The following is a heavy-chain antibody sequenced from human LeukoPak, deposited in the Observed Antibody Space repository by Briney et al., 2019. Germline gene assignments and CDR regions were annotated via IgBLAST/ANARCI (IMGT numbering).Heavy chain of an antibody. CDR2: IYYSGST. CDR1: GGSISSGDYY. J-gene: IGHJ4*02. D-gene: IGHD3-16*02. CDR3: ARVVITFGGVIHPANFDY. Sequence: PSQTLSLTCTVSGGSISSGDYYWSWIRQTPGKGLEWIGYIYYSGSTYYNPSLKSRVTISVDTSKNQFSLKLSSVTAADTAVYYCARVVITFGGVIHPANFDYWGQGTLVTVSS. V-gene: IGHV4-30-4*08.